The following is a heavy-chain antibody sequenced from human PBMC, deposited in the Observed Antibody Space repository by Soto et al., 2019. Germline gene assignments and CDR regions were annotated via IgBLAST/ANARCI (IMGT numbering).Heavy chain of an antibody. CDR1: GFSFSNYW. D-gene: IGHD1-26*01. V-gene: IGHV3-7*03. Sequence: QAGGSLRLSCAASGFSFSNYWMTWVRQAPGKGLEWVANIKQDGGEKYFVDSVKGRFTISRDNAKNSLYLHMNSLRAEDTAVYYCAKIIVAATWAFDYWGQGTLVTVSS. CDR2: IKQDGGEK. J-gene: IGHJ4*02. CDR3: AKIIVAATWAFDY.